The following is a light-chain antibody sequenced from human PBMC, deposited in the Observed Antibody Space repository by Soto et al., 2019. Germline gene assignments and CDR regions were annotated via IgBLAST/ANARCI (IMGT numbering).Light chain of an antibody. Sequence: DIQMTQSPSSLSASVGDRVTITCRASQGISNYLAWYQQKPGKLPKLLIYEASTLQSGVPSRFSGSGFGTDFTLTISSLQPEDVAAYYCQQYGSSPPYTFGQGTKLEIK. CDR2: EAS. J-gene: IGKJ2*01. CDR3: QQYGSSPPYT. CDR1: QGISNY. V-gene: IGKV1-27*01.